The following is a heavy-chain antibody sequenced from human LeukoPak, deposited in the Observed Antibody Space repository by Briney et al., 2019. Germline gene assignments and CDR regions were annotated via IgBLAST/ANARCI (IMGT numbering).Heavy chain of an antibody. D-gene: IGHD3-22*01. V-gene: IGHV4-61*02. CDR1: GGSISSGSYY. CDR2: IYTSGST. CDR3: ARDGYYYDSSGYYYLRDAFDI. Sequence: SETLSLTCPVSGGSISSGSYYWSWLRQPAGKGLEWIGRIYTSGSTNYNPSLKSRVTISVDTSKNQFSLKLSSVTAADTAVYYCARDGYYYDSSGYYYLRDAFDIWGQGTMVTVSS. J-gene: IGHJ3*02.